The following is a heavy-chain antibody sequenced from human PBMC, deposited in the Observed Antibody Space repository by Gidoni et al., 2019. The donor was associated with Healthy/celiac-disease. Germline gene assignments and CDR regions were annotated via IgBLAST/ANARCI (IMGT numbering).Heavy chain of an antibody. CDR2: ISWNSGSI. V-gene: IGHV3-9*01. CDR1: GFTFDGYA. CDR3: AKDPYSSGWRGAFDI. Sequence: EVQLVESGGGLSQLGRSLRLPCPASGFTFDGYAMHWVRQAPGKGLEWVAGISWNSGSIGYADSVKGRFTISRDNAKNSLYLQMNSLRAEDTALYYCAKDPYSSGWRGAFDIWGQGTMVTVSS. D-gene: IGHD6-19*01. J-gene: IGHJ3*02.